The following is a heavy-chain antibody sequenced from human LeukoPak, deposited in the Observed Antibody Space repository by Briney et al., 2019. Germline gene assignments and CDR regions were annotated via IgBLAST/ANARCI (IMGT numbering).Heavy chain of an antibody. CDR1: GYTFTDYY. CDR3: ARDYYDSSGYPDY. CDR2: INPNSGGT. V-gene: IGHV1-2*02. D-gene: IGHD3-22*01. Sequence: GASVKVSCKASGYTFTDYYMHWVRQAPGQGLEWMGWINPNSGGTNYAQKFQGRVTMTRDTSISTAYMELSRLRSDDTAVYYCARDYYDSSGYPDYWGQGTLVTVSS. J-gene: IGHJ4*02.